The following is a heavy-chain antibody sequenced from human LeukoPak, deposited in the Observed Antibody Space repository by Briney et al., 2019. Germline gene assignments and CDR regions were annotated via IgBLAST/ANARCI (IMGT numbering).Heavy chain of an antibody. V-gene: IGHV3-30*18. CDR2: ILYDGSNK. J-gene: IGHJ4*02. Sequence: QPGRSLRLSCAASGFTFSSYGMHWVRQAPGKGLEWVAVILYDGSNKYYADSVKGRFTISRDNSKNTLYLQMNSLRAEDTAVYYCAKDRGYETFYFDYWGQGTLVTVSS. D-gene: IGHD5-12*01. CDR1: GFTFSSYG. CDR3: AKDRGYETFYFDY.